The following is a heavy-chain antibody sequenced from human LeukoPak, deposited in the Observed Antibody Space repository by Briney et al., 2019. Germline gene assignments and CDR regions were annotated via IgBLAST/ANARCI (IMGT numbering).Heavy chain of an antibody. J-gene: IGHJ3*02. V-gene: IGHV1-69*06. Sequence: ASLKVSCKASGGNFSTYAFSWVRQAPGQGLEWLGGIIPLFGTTNYAQKFQGRVTITADKSTTTSYLDLNSLRFEDTAMYYCAREGPRAFDAFDIWGQGTMVTVSS. CDR3: AREGPRAFDAFDI. CDR1: GGNFSTYA. CDR2: IIPLFGTT.